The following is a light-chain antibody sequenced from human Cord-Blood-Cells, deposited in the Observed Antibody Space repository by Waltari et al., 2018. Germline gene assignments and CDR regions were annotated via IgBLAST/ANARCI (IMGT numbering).Light chain of an antibody. Sequence: QSALTQPASVSGSPGQSITISCPGTSSDVGGYNYVSWYQQDPGKAPKLMIYEVRNRPSGVSNRFSGSKSGNTASLTISGLQAEDEADYYCSSYTSSSTLEVFGGGTKLTVL. V-gene: IGLV2-14*01. J-gene: IGLJ3*02. CDR2: EVR. CDR1: SSDVGGYNY. CDR3: SSYTSSSTLEV.